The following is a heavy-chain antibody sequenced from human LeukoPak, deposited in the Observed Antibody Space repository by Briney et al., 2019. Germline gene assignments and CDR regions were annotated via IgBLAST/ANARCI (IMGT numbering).Heavy chain of an antibody. CDR1: GFTFSSHG. V-gene: IGHV3-7*01. CDR2: IKQDGSEK. J-gene: IGHJ4*02. Sequence: GGSLRLSCAASGFTFSSHGMHWVRQAPGKGLEWVANIKQDGSEKYYVDSVKGRFTISRDNAKNSLYLQMNSLRAEDTAVYYCASLLSGSNQINDYWGQGTLVTVSS. CDR3: ASLLSGSNQINDY. D-gene: IGHD1-26*01.